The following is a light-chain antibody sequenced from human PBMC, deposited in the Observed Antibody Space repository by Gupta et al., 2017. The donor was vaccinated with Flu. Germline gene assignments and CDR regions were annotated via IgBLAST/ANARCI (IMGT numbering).Light chain of an antibody. CDR3: SSYTSSSTF. Sequence: QSALTQPASVSGSPGQSITISCTGTSSDVGCYNYVSWYQQHPGKAPKLMIYEVSNRPSGVSNRFSGSKSGNTAPLTISGLQAEDEADYYCSSYTSSSTFFGGGTKLTVL. CDR1: SSDVGCYNY. V-gene: IGLV2-14*01. CDR2: EVS. J-gene: IGLJ2*01.